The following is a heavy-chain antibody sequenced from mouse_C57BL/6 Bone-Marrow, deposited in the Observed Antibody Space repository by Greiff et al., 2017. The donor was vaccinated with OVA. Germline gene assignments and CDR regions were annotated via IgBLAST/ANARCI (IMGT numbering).Heavy chain of an antibody. CDR3: ARGGSYYGNLFAY. J-gene: IGHJ3*01. CDR1: GYTFTNYW. Sequence: QVQLKDSGAELVRPGTSVKMSCKASGYTFTNYWIGWAKQRPGHGLEWIGDIYPGGGYTNYNEKFKGKATLTADKSSSTAYMQFSSLTSEDSAIYYCARGGSYYGNLFAYWGQGTLVTVSA. CDR2: IYPGGGYT. V-gene: IGHV1-63*01. D-gene: IGHD2-10*01.